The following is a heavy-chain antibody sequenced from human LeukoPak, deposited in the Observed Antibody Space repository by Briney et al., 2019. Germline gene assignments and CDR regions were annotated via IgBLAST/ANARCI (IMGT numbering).Heavy chain of an antibody. V-gene: IGHV4-59*01. D-gene: IGHD1-14*01. CDR3: ARYRNEALFAFDI. J-gene: IGHJ3*02. Sequence: PSETLSLTCTVSGGSISNYYWSWIRQPPGKGLEWFGYIYYSGSTNYNPSLMSRVTISVDTSKTQFSLKLSSVTAADTAVYYCARYRNEALFAFDIWGQGTMVTVSS. CDR1: GGSISNYY. CDR2: IYYSGST.